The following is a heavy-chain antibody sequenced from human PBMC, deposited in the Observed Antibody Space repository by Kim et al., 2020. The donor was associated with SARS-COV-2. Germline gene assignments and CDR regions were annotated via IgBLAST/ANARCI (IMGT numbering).Heavy chain of an antibody. J-gene: IGHJ4*02. CDR2: ST. V-gene: IGHV4-59*08. Sequence: STNYNPSLKSRVTISVDTSKNQFSLKLSAVTDADTAVYYCARRSSGWYDYWGQGTLVTVSS. CDR3: ARRSSGWYDY. D-gene: IGHD6-19*01.